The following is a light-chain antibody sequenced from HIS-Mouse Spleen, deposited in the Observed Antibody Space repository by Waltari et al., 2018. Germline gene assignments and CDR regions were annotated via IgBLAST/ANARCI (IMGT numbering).Light chain of an antibody. CDR1: SGSSNHK. CDR2: GGTGGIVG. Sequence: QPVLTQPPSASASLGASVTLTCTLSSGSSNHKVDWYQARPGQGPRFVMRGGTGGIVGSKGDGIPDRFSVLGSGLNRYLTIKNIQEEDESDYHCGADHGSGSNFVWVFGGGTKLTVL. V-gene: IGLV9-49*01. CDR3: GADHGSGSNFVWV. J-gene: IGLJ3*02.